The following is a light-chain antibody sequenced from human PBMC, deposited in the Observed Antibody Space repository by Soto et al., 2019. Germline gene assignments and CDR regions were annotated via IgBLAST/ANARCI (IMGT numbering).Light chain of an antibody. CDR2: SDN. CDR3: AAWDESPNVPV. Sequence: QSVLTRPPSASGTPGQRVTISGSGRNSNIGRNTVNWYQQFPGAAPNLLILSDNQRPSGVPDRFSGSRSGTSASLAISGLQSEDEADYYCAAWDESPNVPVFGGGTKLTVL. V-gene: IGLV1-44*01. CDR1: NSNIGRNT. J-gene: IGLJ3*02.